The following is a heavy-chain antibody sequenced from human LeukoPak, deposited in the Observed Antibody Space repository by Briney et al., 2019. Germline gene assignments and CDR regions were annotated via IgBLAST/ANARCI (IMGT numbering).Heavy chain of an antibody. CDR3: AREGSHMGSPFDY. V-gene: IGHV1-46*01. D-gene: IGHD2-15*01. J-gene: IGHJ4*02. CDR2: INPNSGST. Sequence: ASVKVSRKASGYPFVSYFMHWVRQAPGQGLEWMGVINPNSGSTSYAQKFQGRITLTRDMSTSTVYMELGSLRSEDTAIYYCAREGSHMGSPFDYWGQGTLVTVSS. CDR1: GYPFVSYF.